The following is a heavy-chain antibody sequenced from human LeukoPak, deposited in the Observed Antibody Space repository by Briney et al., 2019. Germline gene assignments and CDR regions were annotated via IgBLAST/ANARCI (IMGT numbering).Heavy chain of an antibody. CDR3: ARGLSYYDSWSGYPFDY. V-gene: IGHV4-34*01. D-gene: IGHD3-3*01. CDR2: INHSGST. J-gene: IGHJ4*02. Sequence: SETLSLTCAVYGGSFSGYYWSWIRQPPGKGLEWIGEINHSGSTNYNPSLKSRATISVDTSRNQFSLKLSSVTAADTAVYYCARGLSYYDSWSGYPFDYWGQGTLVTVSS. CDR1: GGSFSGYY.